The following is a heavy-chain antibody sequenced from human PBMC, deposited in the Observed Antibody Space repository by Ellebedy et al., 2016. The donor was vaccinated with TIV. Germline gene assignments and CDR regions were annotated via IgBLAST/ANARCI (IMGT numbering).Heavy chain of an antibody. D-gene: IGHD2-15*01. J-gene: IGHJ4*02. CDR2: INPSGGST. CDR3: ARDPCGGSCYSDYFDY. CDR1: GYTFPSYY. Sequence: AASVKVSCKASGYTFPSYYMHWVRRAPGQGLEWMGIINPSGGSTRYAQKFQGRVTMTRDTSTSTVYMELSSLRSEDTAVYYCARDPCGGSCYSDYFDYWGQGTLVTVSS. V-gene: IGHV1-46*01.